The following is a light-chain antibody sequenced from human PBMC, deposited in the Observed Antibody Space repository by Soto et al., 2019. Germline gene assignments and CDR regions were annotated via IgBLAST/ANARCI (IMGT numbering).Light chain of an antibody. V-gene: IGKV1-5*01. CDR3: QQYNSYSPT. CDR1: QSISSW. CDR2: DAS. Sequence: IQMTQSPSTLSASVGDRVTITCRASQSISSWLAWYQQKPGKAPKLLIYDASSLESGVPSRFSGSGSGTEFTLTISSLQPDDFAPYYCQQYNSYSPTFGQGTKVDIK. J-gene: IGKJ1*01.